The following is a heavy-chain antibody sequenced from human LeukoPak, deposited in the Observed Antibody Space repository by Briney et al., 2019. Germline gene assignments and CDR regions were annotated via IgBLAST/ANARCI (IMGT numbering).Heavy chain of an antibody. Sequence: GGSLRLSCAASGFTFSSYSMNWVRQAPGKGLEWVSSISSSSSYIYYADSVKGRFTISRDNAKNSLYLQMNSLRAEDTAVYYCARGDKMAAGGTEYFDNWGQGTLVTVSS. D-gene: IGHD6-13*01. CDR2: ISSSSSYI. V-gene: IGHV3-21*01. J-gene: IGHJ4*02. CDR3: ARGDKMAAGGTEYFDN. CDR1: GFTFSSYS.